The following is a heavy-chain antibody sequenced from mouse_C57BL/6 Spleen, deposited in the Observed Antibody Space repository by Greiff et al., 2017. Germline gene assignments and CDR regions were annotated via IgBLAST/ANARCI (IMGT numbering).Heavy chain of an antibody. CDR1: GYAFTNYL. CDR3: AREGVRSAMDY. D-gene: IGHD2-14*01. Sequence: QVQLQQSGAELVRPGTSVKVSCKASGYAFTNYLIEWVKQRPGQGLEWIGVINPGSGGTNYNETFKGKATLTADKSSSTAYMQLSSLTSEDSAVYFCAREGVRSAMDYWGQGTSVTVSS. V-gene: IGHV1-54*01. J-gene: IGHJ4*01. CDR2: INPGSGGT.